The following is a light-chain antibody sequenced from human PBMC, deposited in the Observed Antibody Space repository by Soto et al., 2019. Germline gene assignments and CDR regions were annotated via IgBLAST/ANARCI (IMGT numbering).Light chain of an antibody. CDR3: SSYTSSSTLYV. CDR1: SSDVGGYNY. V-gene: IGLV2-14*01. Sequence: QSVLTQPASVSGSPGQSITISCTGTSSDVGGYNYVSWYQQHPGKAPKLMIYEVSNRPSGVSNRFSGSKSGNTASLTISGLQAEDEADHYCSSYTSSSTLYVFGTGTNVTVL. CDR2: EVS. J-gene: IGLJ1*01.